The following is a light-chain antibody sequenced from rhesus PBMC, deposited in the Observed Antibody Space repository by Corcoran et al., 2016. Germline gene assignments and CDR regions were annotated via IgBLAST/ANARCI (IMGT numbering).Light chain of an antibody. J-gene: IGKJ3*01. V-gene: IGKV1-22*01. CDR2: KAS. Sequence: DIQMTQYPSSLSASVGDTVTITCRASQSISSWLDWYQQKPGKAPKLLIYKASSLQRGVPSRLSGSGSGTDFTLTISSLQPEDFATYSCLQYSSSPFTFGPGTKLDIK. CDR1: QSISSW. CDR3: LQYSSSPFT.